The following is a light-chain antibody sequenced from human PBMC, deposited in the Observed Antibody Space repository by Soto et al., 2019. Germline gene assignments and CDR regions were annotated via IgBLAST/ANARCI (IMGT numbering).Light chain of an antibody. CDR3: RHSIRWPWT. CDR1: ESLLYTDGNTY. CDR2: NVS. Sequence: DVVLTQSPLFLPVTLGQPASISCRSSESLLYTDGNTYFNWFQQRPGQSPRRLFYNVSNRDSGVPDRFSGSGSGTLFTLKITRVEAEDAGVYYCRHSIRWPWTFGQGTKVEVK. V-gene: IGKV2-30*01. J-gene: IGKJ1*01.